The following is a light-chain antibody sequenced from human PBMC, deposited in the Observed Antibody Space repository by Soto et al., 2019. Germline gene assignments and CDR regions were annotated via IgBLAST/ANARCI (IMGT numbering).Light chain of an antibody. Sequence: DIVMTQSPATMSVSPGERATLSCGASQSVSNNLAWYQQKPGQAPRLLIYGASTRATGIPARFSGSGSGTEFTLTISSLQSEDFAVYYCQQYNNWPPWTFGQGTKVDIK. CDR3: QQYNNWPPWT. CDR2: GAS. V-gene: IGKV3-15*01. CDR1: QSVSNN. J-gene: IGKJ1*01.